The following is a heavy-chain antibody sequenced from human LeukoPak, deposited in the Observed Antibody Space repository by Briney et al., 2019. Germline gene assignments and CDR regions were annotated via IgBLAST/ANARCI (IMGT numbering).Heavy chain of an antibody. CDR1: GFTFSSYA. Sequence: GGSLILSCAASGFTFSSYAMSWVRQAPGKGLEWVSAISGSGGSTYYADSVKGRFTISRDNSKNTLYLQMNSLRAEDTAVYYCAIDILNGTPGDWFDPWGQGTLVTVSS. D-gene: IGHD3-9*01. V-gene: IGHV3-23*01. CDR2: ISGSGGST. CDR3: AIDILNGTPGDWFDP. J-gene: IGHJ5*02.